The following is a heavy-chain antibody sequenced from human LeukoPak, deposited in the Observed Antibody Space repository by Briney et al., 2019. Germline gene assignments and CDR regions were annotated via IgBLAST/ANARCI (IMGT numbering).Heavy chain of an antibody. CDR2: ISSSSSTI. J-gene: IGHJ4*02. V-gene: IGHV3-48*04. Sequence: GGSLRLSCAASGFTFSSYSMNWVRQAPGKGLEWVSYISSSSSTIYYADSVKGRFTISRDNAKNSLYLQMNSLRAEDTAVYYCASLPTAVAGTGDWGQGTLVTVSS. D-gene: IGHD6-19*01. CDR1: GFTFSSYS. CDR3: ASLPTAVAGTGD.